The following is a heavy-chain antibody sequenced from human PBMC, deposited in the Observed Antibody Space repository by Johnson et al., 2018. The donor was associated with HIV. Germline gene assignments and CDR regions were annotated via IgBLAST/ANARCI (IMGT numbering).Heavy chain of an antibody. D-gene: IGHD2-15*01. CDR1: GFTFSDYY. J-gene: IGHJ3*02. CDR3: AKDMWDVVVVAATRTIGAFDI. CDR2: IYSGGST. Sequence: VQLVESGGGVVKPGGSLRLSCAASGFTFSDYYMSWIRQAPGKGLEWVAVIYSGGSTYYADSVKGRFTISRDNSKNTLYLQMNSLRAEDTALYYCAKDMWDVVVVAATRTIGAFDIWGQGTMVTVS. V-gene: IGHV3-66*02.